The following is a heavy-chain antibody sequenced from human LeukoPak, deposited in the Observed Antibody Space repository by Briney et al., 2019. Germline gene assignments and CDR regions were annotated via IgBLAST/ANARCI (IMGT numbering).Heavy chain of an antibody. CDR3: ARWSGSVTARNYYYYMDV. V-gene: IGHV4-31*03. CDR1: GGSISSGGYY. CDR2: IYYSGST. D-gene: IGHD6-6*01. J-gene: IGHJ6*03. Sequence: SETLSLTCTVSGGSISSGGYYWSWIRQHPGKGLEWIGYIYYSGSTYYNPSLKSRVTISVDTSKNQFSLKLSSVTAADTAVYYCARWSGSVTARNYYYYMDVWGEGTTVTVSS.